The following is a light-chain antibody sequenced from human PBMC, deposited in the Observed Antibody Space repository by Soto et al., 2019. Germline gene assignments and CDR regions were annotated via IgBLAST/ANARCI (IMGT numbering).Light chain of an antibody. V-gene: IGKV1-5*01. Sequence: IHMTQSPASLSASVGYSVTITCRGSQSVSSWLAWYQQKPGKAPQLLIYDASILESGVPSRFSGSGSGTESTLTISSLQPDDFATYYCQQYNTYWTFGQGTKVDIK. J-gene: IGKJ1*01. CDR2: DAS. CDR3: QQYNTYWT. CDR1: QSVSSW.